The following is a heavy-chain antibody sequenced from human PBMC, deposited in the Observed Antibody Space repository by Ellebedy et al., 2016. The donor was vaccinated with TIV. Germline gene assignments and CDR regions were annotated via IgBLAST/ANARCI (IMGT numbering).Heavy chain of an antibody. CDR2: INSDGSVT. CDR1: GVTISDYW. D-gene: IGHD1-7*01. CDR3: RVWDYAIDY. J-gene: IGHJ4*02. V-gene: IGHV3-74*01. Sequence: PGGSLRLSCVASGVTISDYWTHWVRQPPGKGLVWVSRINSDGSVTNYADSVKGRFTISRDNAKNTLYLQMNSLTAEDTAVYYCRVWDYAIDYWGQGTLVAVS.